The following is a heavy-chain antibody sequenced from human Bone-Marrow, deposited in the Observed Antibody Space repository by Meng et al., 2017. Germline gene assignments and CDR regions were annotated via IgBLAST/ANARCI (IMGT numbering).Heavy chain of an antibody. CDR3: ARGFGELFYYYYGMDV. D-gene: IGHD3-10*01. Sequence: LSLTCAASGFTFSSYSMNWVRQAPGKGLEWVSSISSSSSYIYYADSVKGRFTISRDNAKNSLYLQMNSLRAEDTAVYYCARGFGELFYYYYGMDVWGQGTTVTVSS. CDR2: ISSSSSYI. J-gene: IGHJ6*02. V-gene: IGHV3-21*01. CDR1: GFTFSSYS.